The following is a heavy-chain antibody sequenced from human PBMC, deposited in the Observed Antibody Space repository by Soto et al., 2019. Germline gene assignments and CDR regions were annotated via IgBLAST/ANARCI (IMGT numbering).Heavy chain of an antibody. J-gene: IGHJ5*02. CDR3: ARDPPYRRGWFAGFAP. CDR2: ISAYNGNT. Sequence: QVQLVQSGAEVKKPGASVKVSCKASGYTFTSYGISWVRQAPGQGLEWMGWISAYNGNTNYAQKLQGRVTMTTDTSRSTAYLELRRLRSVATAAYYCARDPPYRRGWFAGFAPWGQGALFTAAS. D-gene: IGHD6-19*01. V-gene: IGHV1-18*01. CDR1: GYTFTSYG.